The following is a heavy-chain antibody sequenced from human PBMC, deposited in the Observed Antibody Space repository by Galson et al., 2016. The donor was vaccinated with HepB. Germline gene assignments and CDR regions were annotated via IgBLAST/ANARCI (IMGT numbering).Heavy chain of an antibody. CDR2: ISTGNDET. CDR1: GYTFTNYP. CDR3: VRDPVSGWAPIDY. D-gene: IGHD6-19*01. Sequence: SVKVSCKASGYTFTNYPINWVRQAPGQRLEWMGWISTGNDETKYAQNFQGRATFTKDTSASTAYMELNSLRSEDTAVYYCVRDPVSGWAPIDYWGQGTLVTVSS. J-gene: IGHJ4*02. V-gene: IGHV1-3*04.